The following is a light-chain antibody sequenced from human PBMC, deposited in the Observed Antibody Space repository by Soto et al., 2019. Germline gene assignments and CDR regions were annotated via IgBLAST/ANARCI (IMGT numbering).Light chain of an antibody. Sequence: QSALTQPASVSGSPGQSITISCTGTSSHVGGYNYVSWYQQHPGKAPKLMIYEVSNRPSGVSNRFSGSKSGNTASLPISGLQAEDEAHYYCTSYTSSSIDYVFGTGTKVTVL. J-gene: IGLJ1*01. CDR3: TSYTSSSIDYV. CDR2: EVS. CDR1: SSHVGGYNY. V-gene: IGLV2-14*01.